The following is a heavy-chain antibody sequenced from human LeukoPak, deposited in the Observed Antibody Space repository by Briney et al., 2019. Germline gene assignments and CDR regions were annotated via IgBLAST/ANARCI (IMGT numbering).Heavy chain of an antibody. Sequence: SVKVSCKASGGTFSSYAISWVRQAPGQGLEWMGRIIPILGIANYAQKFQGRVTITADKSTSTAYMELSSLRSEDTAVYYCARGAMGSSWYMDYWGQGTLVTVSS. CDR2: IIPILGIA. J-gene: IGHJ4*02. CDR3: ARGAMGSSWYMDY. D-gene: IGHD6-13*01. CDR1: GGTFSSYA. V-gene: IGHV1-69*04.